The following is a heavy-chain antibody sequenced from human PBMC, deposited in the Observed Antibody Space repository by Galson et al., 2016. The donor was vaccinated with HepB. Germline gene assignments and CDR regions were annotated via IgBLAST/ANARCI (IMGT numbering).Heavy chain of an antibody. J-gene: IGHJ4*02. CDR3: ARGEAASGTRH. Sequence: SVKVSCKASGYTFNSYGICWVRQAPGRGPEWMGWINPSNGNTNYVQRFQGRVTLTTDTTTSTAYMELRSLTSDDTAVYYCARGEAASGTRHWGQGTLATVSS. CDR1: GYTFNSYG. CDR2: INPSNGNT. D-gene: IGHD6-13*01. V-gene: IGHV1-18*04.